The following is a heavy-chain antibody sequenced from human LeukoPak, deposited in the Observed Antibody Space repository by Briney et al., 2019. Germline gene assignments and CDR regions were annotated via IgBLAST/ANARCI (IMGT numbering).Heavy chain of an antibody. CDR1: GFTFSSYA. CDR2: ISGSGGST. CDR3: AKVSVGATGDYYFDY. D-gene: IGHD1-26*01. Sequence: GGSLRLSCAASGFTFSSYAMSWVRQAPGKGLEWVSAISGSGGSTYYADSVKGRFTISRDNSKNTLYLRMNSLRAEDTAVYYCAKVSVGATGDYYFDYWGQGTLVTVSS. J-gene: IGHJ4*02. V-gene: IGHV3-23*01.